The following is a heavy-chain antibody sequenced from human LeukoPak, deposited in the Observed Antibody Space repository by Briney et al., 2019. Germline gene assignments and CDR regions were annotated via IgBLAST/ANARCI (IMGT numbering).Heavy chain of an antibody. V-gene: IGHV3-23*01. CDR3: AKDHVGSRRHYYFDY. Sequence: PGGSLRLSCAASRFTFSSYAMTWVRQAPGKGLEWVSGISGSGGTTYYADSVKGRFTISRDNSKNTLYLQMNSLRAEDTALYYCAKDHVGSRRHYYFDYWGQGTLVTVSS. D-gene: IGHD2-15*01. J-gene: IGHJ4*02. CDR1: RFTFSSYA. CDR2: ISGSGGTT.